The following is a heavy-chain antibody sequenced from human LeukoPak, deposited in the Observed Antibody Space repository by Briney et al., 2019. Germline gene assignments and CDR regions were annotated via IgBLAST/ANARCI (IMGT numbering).Heavy chain of an antibody. CDR3: ARLPASGWHLGY. CDR1: GFTFSSYA. V-gene: IGHV3-23*01. Sequence: PGGSLRLSCAASGFTFSSYAMSWVRQAPGKGLEWVSAISGSGGSTYYADSVKGRFTISRDNSKNTLYLQMNSLKASDTAMYYCARLPASGWHLGYWGQGTLVTVSS. D-gene: IGHD6-19*01. J-gene: IGHJ4*02. CDR2: ISGSGGST.